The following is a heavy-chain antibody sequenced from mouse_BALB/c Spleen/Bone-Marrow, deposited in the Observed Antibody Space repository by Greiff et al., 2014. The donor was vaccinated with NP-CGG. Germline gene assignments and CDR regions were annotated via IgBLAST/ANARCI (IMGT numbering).Heavy chain of an antibody. CDR3: AREPSTMITTGFAY. CDR1: GFSLTSYG. Sequence: QVQLQQSGPGLVAPSRSLSITCTVSGFSLTSYGVHWVRQPPGKGLEWLGVIWAGGSTNYNSALMSGLSISKDNSKSQVFLKMNSLQTDDTAMYYCAREPSTMITTGFAYWGQGTLVTVSA. V-gene: IGHV2-9*02. CDR2: IWAGGST. J-gene: IGHJ3*01. D-gene: IGHD2-4*01.